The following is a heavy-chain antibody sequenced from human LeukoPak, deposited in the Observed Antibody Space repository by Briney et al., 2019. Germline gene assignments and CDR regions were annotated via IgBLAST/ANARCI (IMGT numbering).Heavy chain of an antibody. Sequence: GGSLRLSCTTSGFTFGDYAMSWVRQAPGKGLEWVGFIRTKRYGGTTEYAASVKGRFTISRDDSISIAYLQMNSLKTEDTAVYYCTRDLVSDYRSLSYYYYMDVWGKGTTVTVSS. CDR2: IRTKRYGGTT. CDR3: TRDLVSDYRSLSYYYYMDV. J-gene: IGHJ6*03. CDR1: GFTFGDYA. V-gene: IGHV3-49*04. D-gene: IGHD4-11*01.